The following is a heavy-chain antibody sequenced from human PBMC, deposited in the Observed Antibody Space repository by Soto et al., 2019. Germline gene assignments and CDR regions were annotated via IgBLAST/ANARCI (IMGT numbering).Heavy chain of an antibody. CDR3: ATYYDEVYYYGMDV. D-gene: IGHD3-3*01. V-gene: IGHV3-48*02. CDR2: ISSHSHNT. J-gene: IGHJ6*02. CDR1: GFTFSSYS. Sequence: EVLLVESGGGLVQPGGSLRLSCTASGFTFSSYSMNWVRQAPGKGLEWVSYISSHSHNTHYADSVKGRFTISRDNARNSLYLQMNSLRDEDTAVYFCATYYDEVYYYGMDVWGQGTTAIVSS.